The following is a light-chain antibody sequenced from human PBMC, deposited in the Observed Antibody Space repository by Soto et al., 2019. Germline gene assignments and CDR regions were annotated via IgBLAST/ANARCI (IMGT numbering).Light chain of an antibody. Sequence: DIQMTQSPSSVSASVGDRITITCRASQGIGGRLAWFQQKPGKAPQYLIQAASILQSGVPSRFSGSGSGTEFILTINNLLPEDFASYFCLQVYSFPRTFGLGTKVEI. V-gene: IGKV1-12*01. CDR1: QGIGGR. J-gene: IGKJ1*01. CDR2: AAS. CDR3: LQVYSFPRT.